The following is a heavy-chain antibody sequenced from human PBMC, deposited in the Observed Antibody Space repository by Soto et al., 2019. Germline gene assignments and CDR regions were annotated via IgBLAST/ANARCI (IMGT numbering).Heavy chain of an antibody. J-gene: IGHJ4*02. CDR2: ISAHNGNT. Sequence: QVQLVQSGAEVKKPGASVKVSCKASGYTFTSYGISWVRQAPGQGLEWMGWISAHNGNTNYAQKLQGRVTRTTDTSTSTAYMELRSLRSDDTAVYYCARVLRFLEWLSPLDYWGQGTLVTVSS. V-gene: IGHV1-18*01. CDR3: ARVLRFLEWLSPLDY. D-gene: IGHD3-3*01. CDR1: GYTFTSYG.